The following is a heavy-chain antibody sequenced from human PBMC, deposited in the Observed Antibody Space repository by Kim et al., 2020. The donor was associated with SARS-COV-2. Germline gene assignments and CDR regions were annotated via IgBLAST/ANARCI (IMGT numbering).Heavy chain of an antibody. CDR3: VIDFATTVLAHYWYDP. D-gene: IGHD5-12*01. V-gene: IGHV1-24*01. CDR2: VNPADGET. CDR1: GYTLPKFS. J-gene: IGHJ5*02. Sequence: ASVKVSCKASGYTLPKFSIHWVRQAPGQALEWMGGVNPADGETIYAQKFQGRVTMTKDTSTNTAYMELSSLTTEDTAVYYCVIDFATTVLAHYWYDPRG.